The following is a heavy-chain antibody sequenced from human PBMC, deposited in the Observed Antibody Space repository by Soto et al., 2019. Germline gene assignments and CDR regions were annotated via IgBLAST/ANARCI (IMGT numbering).Heavy chain of an antibody. D-gene: IGHD2-2*01. J-gene: IGHJ3*02. Sequence: QVQLVQSGAEVKKPGASVKVSCKASGYTFTSYGISWVRQAPGQGLEWMGWISAYNGNTNYAQKLQGRVTMTTDTSTSTAYMELRSLRSDDTAVYYCARDITNSDIVVVPAAIPDAFDIWGQGTIVTVSS. CDR2: ISAYNGNT. V-gene: IGHV1-18*01. CDR3: ARDITNSDIVVVPAAIPDAFDI. CDR1: GYTFTSYG.